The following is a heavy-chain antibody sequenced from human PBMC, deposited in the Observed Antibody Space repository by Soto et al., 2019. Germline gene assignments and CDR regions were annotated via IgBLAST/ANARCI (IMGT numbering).Heavy chain of an antibody. V-gene: IGHV3-30*03. CDR1: GFTFSSYG. Sequence: GGSLRLSCAASGFTFSSYGMHWVRQAPGKGLEWVAVISYDGSNKYYADSVKGRFTISRDNSKNTLYLQMNSLRDEDTAVYYCVRAAGYSGNDYVYYYGMGVWGQGTTVTVSS. CDR3: VRAAGYSGNDYVYYYGMGV. CDR2: ISYDGSNK. J-gene: IGHJ6*02. D-gene: IGHD5-12*01.